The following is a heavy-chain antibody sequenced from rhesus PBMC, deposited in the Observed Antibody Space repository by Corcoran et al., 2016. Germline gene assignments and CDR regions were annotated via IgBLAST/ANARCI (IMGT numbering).Heavy chain of an antibody. CDR1: GFSLSPSGMG. J-gene: IGHJ6*01. CDR3: ARSWTGYYKYGLDS. Sequence: QVTLKESGPALVNPTQTLTLTCTFSGFSLSPSGMGVGWIRQPSRKTLEWLAHIYWDDDKRYSTSLKSRLTISKDTSKNQVVLTMTNMDPVDTATYYCARSWTGYYKYGLDSWGQGVVVTVSS. CDR2: IYWDDDK. D-gene: IGHD3-3*01. V-gene: IGHV2-1*01.